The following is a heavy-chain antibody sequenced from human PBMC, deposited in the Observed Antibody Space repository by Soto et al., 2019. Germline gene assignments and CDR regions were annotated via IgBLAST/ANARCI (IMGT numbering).Heavy chain of an antibody. J-gene: IGHJ5*02. CDR3: ARTSVDILTGWCWFDP. Sequence: PSETLSLTCTVSGGSISSYYWSWIRQPPGKGLEWIGYIYYSGSTNYNPSLKSRVTISVDTSKNQFSLKLSSVTAADTAVYYCARTSVDILTGWCWFDPWGQGTLVTVSS. CDR2: IYYSGST. CDR1: GGSISSYY. V-gene: IGHV4-59*01. D-gene: IGHD3-9*01.